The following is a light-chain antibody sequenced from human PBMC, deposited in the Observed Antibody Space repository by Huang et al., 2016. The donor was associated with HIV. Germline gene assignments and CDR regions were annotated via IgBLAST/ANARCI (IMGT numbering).Light chain of an antibody. Sequence: AIQLTQSPSSLSASLGDAVTITCRASHGISSALAWYQQKPGKSPKLLIYDASTLESGVPSRFSGSASVTDFTLTISSLQPEDFANYYCQQFSFFGGGTKVEIK. J-gene: IGKJ4*01. V-gene: IGKV1-13*02. CDR2: DAS. CDR3: QQFSF. CDR1: HGISSA.